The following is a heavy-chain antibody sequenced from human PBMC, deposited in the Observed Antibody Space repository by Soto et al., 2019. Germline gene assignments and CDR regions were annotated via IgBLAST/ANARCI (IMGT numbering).Heavy chain of an antibody. CDR3: AHSRYSISSFDY. J-gene: IGHJ4*02. CDR1: GFSLTTNDVG. Sequence: SGPTLVNPTQTLTLTCTFSGFSLTTNDVGVGWIRQPPGKALEWLAVIYWDDDKRYSPSLKSRLTITKDTSKNQVVLTMTSMDPVDTATYFCAHSRYSISSFDYWGQGTLVTVS. V-gene: IGHV2-5*02. D-gene: IGHD6-6*01. CDR2: IYWDDDK.